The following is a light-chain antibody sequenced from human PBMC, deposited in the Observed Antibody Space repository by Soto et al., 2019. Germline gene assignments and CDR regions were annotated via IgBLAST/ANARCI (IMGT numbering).Light chain of an antibody. V-gene: IGLV2-14*01. CDR3: SSYTNYHTRACV. J-gene: IGLJ1*01. Sequence: QSALTQPASVSGSPGQSITISCTGTSGDIGSYNRVSWYQQHPGKAPKLIIYEVTDRPSGVSNRFSGSKSGNTASLTISGLQAEDEDEYYCSSYTNYHTRACVFGTGTKLTVL. CDR2: EVT. CDR1: SGDIGSYNR.